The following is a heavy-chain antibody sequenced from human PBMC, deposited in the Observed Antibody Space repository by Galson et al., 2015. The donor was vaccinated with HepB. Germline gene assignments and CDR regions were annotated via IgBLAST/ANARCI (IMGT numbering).Heavy chain of an antibody. CDR1: GYTFINYA. Sequence: SVKVSCKASGYTFINYAINWVRQAPGHGLEWMGWISVYDGKTNYAQKLQGRVTMTTDTPTGTAYMELTSLISDDTAVYYYARDGFDGWFDYWGQGTLVTVSS. CDR2: ISVYDGKT. D-gene: IGHD5-24*01. V-gene: IGHV1-18*01. J-gene: IGHJ4*02. CDR3: ARDGFDGWFDY.